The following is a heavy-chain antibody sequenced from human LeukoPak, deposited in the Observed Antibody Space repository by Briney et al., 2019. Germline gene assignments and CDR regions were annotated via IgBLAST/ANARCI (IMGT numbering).Heavy chain of an antibody. V-gene: IGHV3-23*01. CDR3: AKDIGGGTAMAPRFDY. CDR1: GFTFGSYA. J-gene: IGHJ4*02. D-gene: IGHD5-18*01. Sequence: PGGSLRLSCAASGFTFGSYAMSWVRQAPGKGLEWVSGISGSGGSTYYADSVKGRFTISRDNSKNTLYLQMNSLRADETALYYCAKDIGGGTAMAPRFDYWGQGTLVTVSS. CDR2: ISGSGGST.